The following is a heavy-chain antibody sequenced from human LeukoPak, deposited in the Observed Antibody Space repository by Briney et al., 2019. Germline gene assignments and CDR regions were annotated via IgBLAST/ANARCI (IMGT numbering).Heavy chain of an antibody. CDR2: IYYSGST. CDR3: ARARSSSGYFDAFDI. D-gene: IGHD3-22*01. CDR1: GGSISSYY. Sequence: SETLSLTCTVSGGSISSYYWGWIRQPPGKGLEWIGSIYYSGSTYYNPSLKSRVTISVDTSKNQFSLKLSSVTAADTAVYYCARARSSSGYFDAFDIWGQGTMVTVSS. J-gene: IGHJ3*02. V-gene: IGHV4-39*07.